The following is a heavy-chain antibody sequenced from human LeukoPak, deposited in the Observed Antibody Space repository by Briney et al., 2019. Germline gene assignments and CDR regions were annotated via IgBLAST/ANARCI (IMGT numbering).Heavy chain of an antibody. CDR1: GGSISSYY. V-gene: IGHV4-59*01. J-gene: IGHJ3*02. CDR3: ARDSTPYSSGWYRDAFDI. Sequence: SETLSLTCTVSGGSISSYYWSWIRQPPGKGLEWIGYIYYSGSTNYNPSLKSRVTISVDTSKNQFSLKLSSATAADTAVYYCARDSTPYSSGWYRDAFDIWGQGTMVTVSS. CDR2: IYYSGST. D-gene: IGHD6-19*01.